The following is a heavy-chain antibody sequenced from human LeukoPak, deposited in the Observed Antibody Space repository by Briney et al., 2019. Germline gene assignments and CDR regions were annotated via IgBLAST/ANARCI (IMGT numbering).Heavy chain of an antibody. CDR3: ARGYCSGGSCYSRRLFDY. Sequence: GGSLRLSCAASGFTFSSYWMSWVRQAPGKGLEWVANIKQDGSEKYYVDSVKGRFTISRDNAKNSLYLQMNSLRAEDTAVYYCARGYCSGGSCYSRRLFDYWGQGTLVTVSS. D-gene: IGHD2-15*01. J-gene: IGHJ4*02. CDR2: IKQDGSEK. CDR1: GFTFSSYW. V-gene: IGHV3-7*01.